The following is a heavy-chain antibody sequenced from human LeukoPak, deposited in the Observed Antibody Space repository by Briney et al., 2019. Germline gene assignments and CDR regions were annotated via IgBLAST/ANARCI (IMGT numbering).Heavy chain of an antibody. Sequence: GASVKVSCKASGYTFTSYGISWVRQAPGQGLEWMGWISAYNGNTNYAQKLQGRVTMTTDTSTSTAYMELMSLRSDDTAVYYCARDHIAARPVLGWFDPWGQGTLVTVSS. CDR1: GYTFTSYG. CDR2: ISAYNGNT. D-gene: IGHD6-6*01. J-gene: IGHJ5*02. V-gene: IGHV1-18*01. CDR3: ARDHIAARPVLGWFDP.